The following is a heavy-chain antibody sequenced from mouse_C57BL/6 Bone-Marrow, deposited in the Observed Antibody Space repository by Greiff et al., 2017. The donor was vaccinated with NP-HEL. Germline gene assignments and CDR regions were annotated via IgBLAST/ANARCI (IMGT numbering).Heavy chain of an antibody. CDR2: IDPSDSYT. D-gene: IGHD1-1*02. J-gene: IGHJ2*01. Sequence: QVQLKQPGAELVKPGASVKLSCKASGYTFTSYWMQWVKQRPGQGLEWIGEIDPSDSYTNYNQKFKGKATLTVDTSSSTAYMQLSSLTSEDSAVYYCARGPLLCQGRGYFDYWGQGTTLTVSS. CDR1: GYTFTSYW. V-gene: IGHV1-50*01. CDR3: ARGPLLCQGRGYFDY.